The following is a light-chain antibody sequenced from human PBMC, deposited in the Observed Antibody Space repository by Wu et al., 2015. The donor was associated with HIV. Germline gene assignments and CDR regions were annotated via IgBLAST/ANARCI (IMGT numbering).Light chain of an antibody. CDR3: QQYYHYPRT. Sequence: IRITQSPASLSASTGDRVTITCRANESISASLAWYQQKPGAAPKLLIYAASTLESGVPSRFSGTGSGTEFTLTISCLQSEDFASYFCQQYYHYPRTFGPRDQGWRSN. J-gene: IGKJ1*01. V-gene: IGKV1-8*01. CDR1: ESISAS. CDR2: AAS.